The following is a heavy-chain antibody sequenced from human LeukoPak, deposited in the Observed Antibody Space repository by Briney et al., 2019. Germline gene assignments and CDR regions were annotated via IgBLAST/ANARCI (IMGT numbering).Heavy chain of an antibody. D-gene: IGHD4-17*01. V-gene: IGHV3-21*04. J-gene: IGHJ4*02. CDR3: ARAHGDYEFDY. CDR2: ISSSSSYI. Sequence: GGSLRPSCAASGFTFSSYSMNWVRQAPGKGLEWVSSISSSSSYIYYADSVEGRFTISRDNAKNSLHLQMNSLRAEDTAVYYCARAHGDYEFDYWGQGTLVTVSS. CDR1: GFTFSSYS.